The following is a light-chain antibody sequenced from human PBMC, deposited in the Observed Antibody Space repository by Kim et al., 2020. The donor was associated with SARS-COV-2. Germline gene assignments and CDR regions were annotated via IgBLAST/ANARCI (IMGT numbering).Light chain of an antibody. J-gene: IGLJ3*02. V-gene: IGLV6-57*01. CDR3: QSYDSRNPWV. CDR1: SGSIASYY. Sequence: NSMLTQPRSVSESPGKTVTISCTRSSGSIASYYVHWYQQRPGSSPTIVIYDDNQRPSGVPDRFSGSIDSSSNSASLTISGLKTEDEADYYCQSYDSRNPWVFGGGTQLTVL. CDR2: DDN.